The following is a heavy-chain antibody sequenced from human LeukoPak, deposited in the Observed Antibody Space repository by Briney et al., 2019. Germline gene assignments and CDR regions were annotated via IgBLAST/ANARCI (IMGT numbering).Heavy chain of an antibody. CDR1: GFTFGDYA. CDR3: TRNANYYDSSGYPY. D-gene: IGHD3-22*01. Sequence: GGSLRLSCTASGFTFGDYAMSWVRQAPGKGLEWVGFIRSKAYGGTTEYAASVKGRFTISRDDSKSIAYLQMNSLKTEDTAVYYCTRNANYYDSSGYPYWGQGTLVTVSS. CDR2: IRSKAYGGTT. J-gene: IGHJ4*02. V-gene: IGHV3-49*04.